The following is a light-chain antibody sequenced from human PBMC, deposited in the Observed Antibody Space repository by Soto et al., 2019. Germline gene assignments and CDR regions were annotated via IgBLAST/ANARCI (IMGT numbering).Light chain of an antibody. CDR2: GAS. J-gene: IGKJ1*01. Sequence: EIVLTQSPGTLSLSPGERATLSCRASQSVSNYLAWYQQKPGQAPRLLIYGASRRATVIPDRFSGSGSGTDFTLTISRLEPEDFAFHYWQQYGGSPQTFGQGTNVEIK. CDR3: QQYGGSPQT. CDR1: QSVSNY. V-gene: IGKV3-20*01.